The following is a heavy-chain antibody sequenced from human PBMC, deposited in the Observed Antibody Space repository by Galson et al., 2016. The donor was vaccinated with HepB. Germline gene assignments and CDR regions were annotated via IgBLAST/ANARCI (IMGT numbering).Heavy chain of an antibody. J-gene: IGHJ5*02. Sequence: SLRLSCAASGFTFSNYWMHWIRQAPGKGLVWVSRINSDGSTTTHADSVRGRFTISRDNAKNTLYLQMNNLEAEDTAVYYCARPPTTRGSQWFDPWGQGTLVTVSS. CDR3: ARPPTTRGSQWFDP. V-gene: IGHV3-74*03. CDR1: GFTFSNYW. CDR2: INSDGSTT. D-gene: IGHD1-1*01.